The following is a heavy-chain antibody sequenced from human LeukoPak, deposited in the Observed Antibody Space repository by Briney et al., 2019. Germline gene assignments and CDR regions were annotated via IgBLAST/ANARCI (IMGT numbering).Heavy chain of an antibody. CDR1: GGTFSSYA. Sequence: SVKVSCKASGGTFSSYAISWVRQAPGQGLEWMGRIIPIFGTANYAQKFQGRVTITTDESTSTAYMELSSLRSEDTAVYYCASRGIAAAGPLFDYWGQGTLVTVFS. CDR2: IIPIFGTA. D-gene: IGHD6-13*01. V-gene: IGHV1-69*05. J-gene: IGHJ4*02. CDR3: ASRGIAAAGPLFDY.